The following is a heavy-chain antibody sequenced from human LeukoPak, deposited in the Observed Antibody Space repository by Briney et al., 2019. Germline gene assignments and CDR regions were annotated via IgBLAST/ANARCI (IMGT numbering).Heavy chain of an antibody. CDR2: INHSGST. V-gene: IGHV4-34*01. D-gene: IGHD6-13*01. Sequence: SETLSLTCAVSGGSFSSYYWSWIRQPPGKGLEWIGEINHSGSTNYNPSLKSRVTISVDTSKNQFSLKLSSVTAADTAVYYCARSYSSSWGRAWFAPGGQGTLVTVSS. J-gene: IGHJ5*02. CDR3: ARSYSSSWGRAWFAP. CDR1: GGSFSSYY.